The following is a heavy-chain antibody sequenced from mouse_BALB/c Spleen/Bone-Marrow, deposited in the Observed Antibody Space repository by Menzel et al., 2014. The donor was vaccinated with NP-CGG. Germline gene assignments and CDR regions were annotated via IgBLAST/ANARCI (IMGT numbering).Heavy chain of an antibody. J-gene: IGHJ2*01. CDR2: ISGSGSST. CDR3: AGGRDCFDY. Sequence: EVQLVESGGGLVQPGGSLKLSCAASGFTFSGYGMSWVRQTPDKGLELVATISGSGSSTYYPDSVKGRFTISRDNARNTLCLQMSGLKAEDTARYYCAGGRDCFDYWGQGTTLTVSS. V-gene: IGHV5-6-3*01. CDR1: GFTFSGYG.